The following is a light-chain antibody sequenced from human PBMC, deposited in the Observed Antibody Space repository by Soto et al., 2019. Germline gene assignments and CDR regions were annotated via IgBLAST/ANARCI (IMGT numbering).Light chain of an antibody. V-gene: IGKV2-28*01. J-gene: IGKJ2*01. Sequence: DLVMTQSPLSLPVTPGEPASISCRSSQSLLHSNGYNYLDWYLQKPGQSPQLLIYLGSNRASGVPDRFSGSGSGTDFTLKISRVEAEDGGVYFCMQALQTPMFTFGQGTKLEIK. CDR3: MQALQTPMFT. CDR2: LGS. CDR1: QSLLHSNGYNY.